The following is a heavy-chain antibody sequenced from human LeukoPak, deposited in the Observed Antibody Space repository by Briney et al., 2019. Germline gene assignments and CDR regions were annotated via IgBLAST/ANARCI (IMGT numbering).Heavy chain of an antibody. V-gene: IGHV5-51*01. CDR2: IYPGDSDT. J-gene: IGHJ4*02. CDR3: ARTPGSSWYRYYFDY. D-gene: IGHD6-13*01. CDR1: GYSFTSNW. Sequence: GESLKISCKGSGYSFTSNWIAWVRQMPGKGLEWMGIIYPGDSDTRYSPSFQGQVTISADKSINTAYLQWSSLKASDTAMYYRARTPGSSWYRYYFDYWGQGTLVTVS.